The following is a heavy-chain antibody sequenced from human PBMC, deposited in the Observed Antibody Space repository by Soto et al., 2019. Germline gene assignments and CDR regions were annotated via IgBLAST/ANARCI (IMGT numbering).Heavy chain of an antibody. Sequence: PGGSLRLSCAASGFTFSIYSMNWVRQAPGKGLEWVSYISSSSTTKYYADSVKGRFTISRDNAKNSLYLQMNSLRAADTAVYYCARDGCSGSNWLNWFDAWGQGTLVTVS. CDR2: ISSSSTTK. J-gene: IGHJ5*02. CDR3: ARDGCSGSNWLNWFDA. D-gene: IGHD2-15*01. V-gene: IGHV3-48*01. CDR1: GFTFSIYS.